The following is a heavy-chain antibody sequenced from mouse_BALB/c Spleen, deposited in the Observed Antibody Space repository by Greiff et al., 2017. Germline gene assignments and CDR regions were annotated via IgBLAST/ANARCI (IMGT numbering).Heavy chain of an antibody. J-gene: IGHJ2*01. V-gene: IGHV7-3*02. CDR3: ARMGEIRDFDY. D-gene: IGHD5-1-1*01. CDR1: GFTFTDYY. Sequence: EVQVVESGGGLVQPGGSLRLSCATSGFTFTDYYMSWVRQPPGKALEWLGFIRNKANGYTTEYSASVKGRFTISRDNSQSILYLQMNTLRAEDSATYYCARMGEIRDFDYWGQGTTLTVSS. CDR2: IRNKANGYTT.